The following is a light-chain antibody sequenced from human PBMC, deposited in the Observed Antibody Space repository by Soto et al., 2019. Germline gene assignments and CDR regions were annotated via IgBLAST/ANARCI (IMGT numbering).Light chain of an antibody. V-gene: IGKV1-5*01. J-gene: IGKJ1*01. CDR3: QQYNSYSWT. CDR1: QSIRSW. Sequence: DIQMTQSPSTLSASVGDRVTITCRASQSIRSWLAWYQQKPGKAPKLLIYDASSLESGVPSRFSGSGSGTEFTLTISSLHPDDFATYYCQQYNSYSWTFGQGTKV. CDR2: DAS.